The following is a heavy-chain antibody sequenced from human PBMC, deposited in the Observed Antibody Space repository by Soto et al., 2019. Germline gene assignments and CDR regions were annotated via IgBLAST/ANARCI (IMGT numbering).Heavy chain of an antibody. J-gene: IGHJ4*02. CDR1: GGSISSSSYY. D-gene: IGHD3-9*01. CDR3: ARHRGYYDILTGYYTELNFDY. V-gene: IGHV4-39*01. Sequence: SETLSLTCTVSGGSISSSSYYWGWIRQPPGKGLEWIGSIYYSGSTYYNPSLKSRVTISVDTSKNQFSLKLSSVTAADTAAYYCARHRGYYDILTGYYTELNFDYWGQGTLVTVSS. CDR2: IYYSGST.